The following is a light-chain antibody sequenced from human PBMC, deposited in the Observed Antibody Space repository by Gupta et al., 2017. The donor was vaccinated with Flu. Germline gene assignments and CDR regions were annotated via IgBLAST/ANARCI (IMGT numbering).Light chain of an antibody. Sequence: ERVLTQSPATLSASPGERVILSCRASQSVGSSLAWYQQRPGQAPRLLIYATSFRATDIPARFSGSGSGTXFTLTIXSLQSEDFALYYCQHYNNWPFTFGXGTKVDFK. CDR2: ATS. CDR3: QHYNNWPFT. V-gene: IGKV3-15*01. J-gene: IGKJ3*01. CDR1: QSVGSS.